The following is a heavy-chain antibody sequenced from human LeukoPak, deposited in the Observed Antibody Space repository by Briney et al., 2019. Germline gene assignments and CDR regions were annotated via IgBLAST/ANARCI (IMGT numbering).Heavy chain of an antibody. Sequence: ASVKLSCKASGYTFTSYDINWVRQATGQGLEWMGWMNPNSGNTGYAQKFKGRVTMTRNTSISTAYMELSSLRSEDTAVYYCARGRLERSYYYYYMDVCGKGTTVTVSS. J-gene: IGHJ6*03. V-gene: IGHV1-8*01. CDR3: ARGRLERSYYYYYMDV. CDR1: GYTFTSYD. CDR2: MNPNSGNT. D-gene: IGHD1-1*01.